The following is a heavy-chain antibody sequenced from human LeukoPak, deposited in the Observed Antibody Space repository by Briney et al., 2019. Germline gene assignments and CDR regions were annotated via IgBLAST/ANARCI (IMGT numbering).Heavy chain of an antibody. Sequence: SETLSLTCTVSGGSISSYYWSWIRQPPGKGLEWIGYIYYSGSTNYNPSLESRVTISVDTSKNQFSLKLSSVTAADTAVYYCARHDGYSGYFAAWGQGTLVTVSS. CDR1: GGSISSYY. V-gene: IGHV4-59*08. J-gene: IGHJ5*02. CDR2: IYYSGST. CDR3: ARHDGYSGYFAA. D-gene: IGHD5-12*01.